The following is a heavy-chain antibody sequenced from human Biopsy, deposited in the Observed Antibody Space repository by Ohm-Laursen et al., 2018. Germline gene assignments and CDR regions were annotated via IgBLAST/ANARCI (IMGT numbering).Heavy chain of an antibody. CDR2: IDWDDDK. CDR1: GFSLSSTGMR. Sequence: TQTLTLTCSFSGFSLSSTGMRISWVRQPPGKALECLGRIDWDDDKIYSPSLETRLSLSKDTTTNQVILTLTDVDPEDTAPYYCARTRAHNFGALEFWGQGILVTVSS. D-gene: IGHD1-1*01. CDR3: ARTRAHNFGALEF. J-gene: IGHJ4*01. V-gene: IGHV2-70*04.